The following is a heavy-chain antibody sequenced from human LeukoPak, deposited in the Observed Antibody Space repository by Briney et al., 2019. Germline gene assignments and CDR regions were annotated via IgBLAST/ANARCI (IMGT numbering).Heavy chain of an antibody. D-gene: IGHD3-16*01. CDR2: IKQDGSEK. CDR1: GFTFSSYW. V-gene: IGHV3-7*01. J-gene: IGHJ4*02. Sequence: GGSLRLSCAASGFTFSSYWMSWVRQAPGKGLEWVANIKQDGSEKYYVDPVKGRFTTSRDNAKNSLYLQMNSLRAEDTAVYYCARFIRAMDFDYWGQGTLVTVSS. CDR3: ARFIRAMDFDY.